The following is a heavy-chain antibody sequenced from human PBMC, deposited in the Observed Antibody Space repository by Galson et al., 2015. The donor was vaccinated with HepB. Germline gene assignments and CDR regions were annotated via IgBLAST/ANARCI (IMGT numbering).Heavy chain of an antibody. Sequence: QSGAEVKKPGESLKISCKGSGSSFTSYWIGWVRQMPGKGLEWMGIIYPGDSDTRYSPSFQGQVTISADKSISTAYLQWSSLKASDTAMYYCARPSWGMVRGYYYYGMDVWGQGTTVTVSS. V-gene: IGHV5-51*01. CDR1: GSSFTSYW. CDR2: IYPGDSDT. CDR3: ARPSWGMVRGYYYYGMDV. D-gene: IGHD3-10*01. J-gene: IGHJ6*02.